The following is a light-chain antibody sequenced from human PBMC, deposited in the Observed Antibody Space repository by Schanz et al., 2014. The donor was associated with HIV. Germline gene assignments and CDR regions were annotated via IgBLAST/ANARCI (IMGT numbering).Light chain of an antibody. Sequence: EVVMTQSPATLSLSPGESATLSCRTSQTISSHLAWYQQIPGQAPRLLIYGVSIRATGIPARFSGSGSGTEFTLTISSLQSEDFAVYYCQQYKDWPPVTFGQGTKLEIK. V-gene: IGKV3-15*01. CDR1: QTISSH. CDR2: GVS. J-gene: IGKJ2*01. CDR3: QQYKDWPPVT.